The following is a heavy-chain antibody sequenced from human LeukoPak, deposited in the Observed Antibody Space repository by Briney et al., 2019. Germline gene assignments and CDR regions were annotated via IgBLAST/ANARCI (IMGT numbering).Heavy chain of an antibody. V-gene: IGHV3-21*01. CDR3: ARGAVDTPY. J-gene: IGHJ4*02. Sequence: SSSSNSIYYADSVKGRFTISRDNAENSLYLQMNSLRAEDTAVYYCARGAVDTPYWGRGTLVTVSS. D-gene: IGHD3/OR15-3a*01. CDR2: SSSSNSI.